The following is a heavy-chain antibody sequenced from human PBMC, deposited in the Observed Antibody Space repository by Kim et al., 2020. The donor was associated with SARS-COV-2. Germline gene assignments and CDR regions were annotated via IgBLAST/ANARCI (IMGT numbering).Heavy chain of an antibody. D-gene: IGHD1-26*01. V-gene: IGHV4-59*01. CDR1: GGSISSYY. J-gene: IGHJ4*02. Sequence: SETLSLTCTVSGGSISSYYWSWIRQPPGKGLEWIGYIYYSGSTNYNPSLKSRVTISVDTSKNQFSLKLSSVTAADTAVYYCARYVSIVGALDYWGQGTLVTVSS. CDR2: IYYSGST. CDR3: ARYVSIVGALDY.